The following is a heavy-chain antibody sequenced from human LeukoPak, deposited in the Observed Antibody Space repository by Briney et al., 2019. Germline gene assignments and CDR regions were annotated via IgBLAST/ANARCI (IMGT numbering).Heavy chain of an antibody. CDR3: ARRPDIAAAAS. Sequence: GGSLRLSCAASGFTFSSYAMHWVRQAPGKGLEWVAVISYDGSNKYYADSVKGRFTISRDNSKNTLYLQMNSLRAEDTAVYYCARRPDIAAAASWGQGTLVTVSS. V-gene: IGHV3-30-3*01. CDR2: ISYDGSNK. J-gene: IGHJ4*02. D-gene: IGHD6-13*01. CDR1: GFTFSSYA.